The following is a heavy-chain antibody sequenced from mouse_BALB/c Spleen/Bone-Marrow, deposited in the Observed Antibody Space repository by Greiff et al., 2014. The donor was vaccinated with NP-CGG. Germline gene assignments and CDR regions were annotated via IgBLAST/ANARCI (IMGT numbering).Heavy chain of an antibody. Sequence: EVQLQQSGTVLARPGAAVKMSCKASGYTFSNYWMHWIKQRPGQGLEWIGTIHPGNSDTTYNQKFKGKAKLTAVTSTSTAYMELSSLTNEDPAVYYCTTLARNNFDYWGQGTTLTVSS. J-gene: IGHJ2*01. CDR3: TTLARNNFDY. CDR2: IHPGNSDT. D-gene: IGHD3-1*01. V-gene: IGHV1-5*01. CDR1: GYTFSNYW.